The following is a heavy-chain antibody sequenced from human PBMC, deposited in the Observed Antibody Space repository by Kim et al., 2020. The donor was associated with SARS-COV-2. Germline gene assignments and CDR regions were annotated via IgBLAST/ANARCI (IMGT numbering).Heavy chain of an antibody. Sequence: KFQGRVTMTRDTSTSTVYMELSSLRSEDTAVYYCASTIAAAAYYYYGMDVWGQGTTVTVSS. D-gene: IGHD6-13*01. V-gene: IGHV1-46*01. CDR3: ASTIAAAAYYYYGMDV. J-gene: IGHJ6*02.